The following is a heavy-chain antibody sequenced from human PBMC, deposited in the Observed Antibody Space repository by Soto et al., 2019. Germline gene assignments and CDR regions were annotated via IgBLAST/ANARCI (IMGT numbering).Heavy chain of an antibody. CDR3: ARLRYSSGWTDY. CDR2: IYYSGST. J-gene: IGHJ4*02. Sequence: SETLSLTCTVSGGSISSYYWSWIRQPPGKGLEWIGYIYYSGSTNYNPSLKSRVTISVDTSKNQFSLKLSSVTAADTAVYYCARLRYSSGWTDYWGQGTLVTVSS. V-gene: IGHV4-59*01. D-gene: IGHD6-19*01. CDR1: GGSISSYY.